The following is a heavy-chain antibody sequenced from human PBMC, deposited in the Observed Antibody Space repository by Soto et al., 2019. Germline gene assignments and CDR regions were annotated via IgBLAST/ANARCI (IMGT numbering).Heavy chain of an antibody. V-gene: IGHV3-23*01. CDR2: ISGSGGST. J-gene: IGHJ4*02. D-gene: IGHD1-26*01. CDR1: GFTFSSYA. CDR3: AKDSTYSGSYYVVDY. Sequence: QTGGSLRLSCAASGFTFSSYAMSWVRQAPGKGLEWVSAISGSGGSTYYADSVKGRFTISRDNSKNTLYLQMNSLRAEDTAVYYCAKDSTYSGSYYVVDYWGQGTLVTVSS.